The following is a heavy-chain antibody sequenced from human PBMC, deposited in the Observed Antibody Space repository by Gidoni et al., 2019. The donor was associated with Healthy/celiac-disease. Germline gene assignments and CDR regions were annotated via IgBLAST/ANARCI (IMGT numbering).Heavy chain of an antibody. CDR3: ARDMTYSGSYYVNYYYYYGMDV. J-gene: IGHJ6*02. Sequence: EVQLVESGGGLVQPGGSLRLTCAASGFTFSSSRMPWVRQAPGKGLVWVSRINSDGSSSSYADSVKGRFTISRDNAKNTLYLQMNSLRAEDTAVYYCARDMTYSGSYYVNYYYYYGMDVWGQGTTVTVSS. CDR2: INSDGSSS. V-gene: IGHV3-74*01. CDR1: GFTFSSSR. D-gene: IGHD1-26*01.